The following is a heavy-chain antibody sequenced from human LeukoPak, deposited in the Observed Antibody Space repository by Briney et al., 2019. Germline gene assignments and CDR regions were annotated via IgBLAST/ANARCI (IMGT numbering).Heavy chain of an antibody. CDR3: AKQYAVYSYGAFDI. D-gene: IGHD5-18*01. V-gene: IGHV3-30*02. CDR1: GFTFSSYG. Sequence: GGSLRLSCAASGFTFSSYGMHWVRQAPGKGLEWVAFIRYDRRNQYYADSVKGRFTISRDNSKNTLYLQMNSLRAEDTAVYYCAKQYAVYSYGAFDIWGQGTMVTVSS. CDR2: IRYDRRNQ. J-gene: IGHJ3*02.